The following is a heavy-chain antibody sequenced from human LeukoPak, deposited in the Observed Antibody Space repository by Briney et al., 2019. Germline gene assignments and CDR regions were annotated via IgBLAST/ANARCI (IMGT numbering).Heavy chain of an antibody. D-gene: IGHD6-19*01. CDR2: IYYSGST. CDR1: GGSISSSSYY. Sequence: SETLSLTCTVSGGSISSSSYYWGWIRQPPGKGLEWIGSIYYSGSTYYNPSLKSRVTISVDTSKNQFSLKPSSVTAADTAVYYCARARLSGWYYRYYFDYWGQGTLVTVSS. CDR3: ARARLSGWYYRYYFDY. J-gene: IGHJ4*02. V-gene: IGHV4-39*07.